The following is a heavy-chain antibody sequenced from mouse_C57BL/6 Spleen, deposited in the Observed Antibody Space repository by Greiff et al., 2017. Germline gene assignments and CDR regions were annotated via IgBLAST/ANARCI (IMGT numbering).Heavy chain of an antibody. J-gene: IGHJ2*01. Sequence: VQLQESGAELVKPGASVKISCKASGYAFSSYWMNWVKQRPGKGLEWIGQIYPGDGDTNYNGKFKGKATLTADKSSSTAYMQLSSLTSEDSAVYFCARGLGLRYFDYWGQGTTLTVSS. CDR1: GYAFSSYW. D-gene: IGHD1-1*01. CDR2: IYPGDGDT. V-gene: IGHV1-80*01. CDR3: ARGLGLRYFDY.